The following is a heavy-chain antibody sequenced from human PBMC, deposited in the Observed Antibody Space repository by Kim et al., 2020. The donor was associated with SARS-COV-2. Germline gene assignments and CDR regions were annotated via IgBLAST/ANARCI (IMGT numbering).Heavy chain of an antibody. D-gene: IGHD5-12*01. J-gene: IGHJ4*02. CDR3: ARDRATHYFDY. V-gene: IGHV3-30*01. CDR2: K. Sequence: KYHADSVKGRLTIARDNSKNTLYLQMNSLRAEDTAVYYCARDRATHYFDYWGQGTLVTVSS.